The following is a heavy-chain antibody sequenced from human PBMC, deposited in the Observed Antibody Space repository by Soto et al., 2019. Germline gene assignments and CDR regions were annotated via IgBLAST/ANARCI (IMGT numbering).Heavy chain of an antibody. CDR1: GGTFSSYA. Sequence: QVQLVQSGAEVKKPGSSVKVSCKASGGTFSSYAISWVRQAPGQGLEWMGGIIPIFGTANYAQKFQGRVTITADESTSTAYMELSSLRSEDTAVYYCARDLAGREKSIAAADLDYWGQGTLVTVSS. CDR2: IIPIFGTA. CDR3: ARDLAGREKSIAAADLDY. D-gene: IGHD6-13*01. V-gene: IGHV1-69*01. J-gene: IGHJ4*02.